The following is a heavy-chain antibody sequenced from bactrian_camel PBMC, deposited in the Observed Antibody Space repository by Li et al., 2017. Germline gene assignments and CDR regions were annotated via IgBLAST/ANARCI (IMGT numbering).Heavy chain of an antibody. D-gene: IGHD2*01. CDR2: INERSRT. CDR1: FVPADYY. V-gene: IGHV3S55*01. Sequence: HVQLVESGGGTAQAGGALRLPCATSFVPADYYMAWFRQALGKEREGIASINERSRTRYADSVSGRFTIFRDDFKKTLYLQTNDLEPEDTAMYYCAAKPGNCVPVTYAGVYYMYWGQGTQVTVS. J-gene: IGHJ4*01. CDR3: AAKPGNCVPVTYAGVYYMY.